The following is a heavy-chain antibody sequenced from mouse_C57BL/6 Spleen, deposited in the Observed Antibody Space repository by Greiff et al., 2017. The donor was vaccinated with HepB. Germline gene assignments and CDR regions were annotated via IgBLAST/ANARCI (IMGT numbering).Heavy chain of an antibody. J-gene: IGHJ4*01. V-gene: IGHV7-3*01. CDR1: GFTFTDYY. CDR2: IRNKANGYTT. Sequence: EVKLVESGGGLVQPGGSLSLSCAASGFTFTDYYMSWVRQPPGKALEWLGFIRNKANGYTTEYSASVKGRFTISRDNSQSILYLQMNALRAEDSATYYCARPNWDDAMDYWGQGTSVTVSS. D-gene: IGHD4-1*01. CDR3: ARPNWDDAMDY.